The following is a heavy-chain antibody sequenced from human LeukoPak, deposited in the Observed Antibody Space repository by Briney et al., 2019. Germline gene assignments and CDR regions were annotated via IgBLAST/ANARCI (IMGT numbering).Heavy chain of an antibody. CDR3: ARGPVAADY. Sequence: GGSLRLSCAASGFTFSSYEMNWVPQSPGKGLEWVSYISSSGSTIYYADSVKGRFTISRDNAKNSLYLQMNTLRAEDTAVYYCARGPVAADYWGQGTLVTVSS. J-gene: IGHJ4*02. CDR1: GFTFSSYE. CDR2: ISSSGSTI. D-gene: IGHD2-15*01. V-gene: IGHV3-48*03.